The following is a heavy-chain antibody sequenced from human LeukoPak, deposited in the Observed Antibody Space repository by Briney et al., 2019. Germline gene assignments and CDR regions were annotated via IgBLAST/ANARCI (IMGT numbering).Heavy chain of an antibody. V-gene: IGHV4-59*01. CDR3: AKTRRSSSLDY. CDR1: GGSISSYY. Sequence: SETLSLTCTVSGGSISSYYWSWIRQPPGKGLEWIGYIYYSGSTNYNPSLKSRVTTSVDTSKNQFSLKLSSVTAADTAVYYCAKTRRSSSLDYWGQGTLVTVSS. J-gene: IGHJ4*02. D-gene: IGHD6-13*01. CDR2: IYYSGST.